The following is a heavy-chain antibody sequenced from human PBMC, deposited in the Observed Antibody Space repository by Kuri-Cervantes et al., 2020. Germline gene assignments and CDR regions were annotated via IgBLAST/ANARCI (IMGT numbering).Heavy chain of an antibody. V-gene: IGHV4-59*13. CDR3: AKDKDYYGSGAIDY. J-gene: IGHJ4*02. Sequence: SETLSLTCTVSGGSISSYYWNWIRQPPGKGLEWIGYMSYSGTTNYNPSLQSRVTVSVDTSKNQFSLKLSSVTAADTAVYYCAKDKDYYGSGAIDYWGQGTLVTVSS. CDR2: MSYSGTT. D-gene: IGHD3-10*01. CDR1: GGSISSYY.